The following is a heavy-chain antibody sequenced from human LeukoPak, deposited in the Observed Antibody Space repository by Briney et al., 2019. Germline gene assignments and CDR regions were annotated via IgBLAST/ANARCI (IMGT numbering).Heavy chain of an antibody. J-gene: IGHJ3*02. CDR1: GFSARNNY. V-gene: IGHV3-66*01. CDR2: IYSGGTT. D-gene: IGHD3-10*01. CDR3: ARGRLSSADAFDI. Sequence: PGGSLRLSCAASGFSARNNYMSWVRQPPGEGLEWVSVIYSGGTTYYADSVKGRLTISRDDSKNTLFLQLNSLRAEDTAVYYCARGRLSSADAFDIWSQGTMVTVSS.